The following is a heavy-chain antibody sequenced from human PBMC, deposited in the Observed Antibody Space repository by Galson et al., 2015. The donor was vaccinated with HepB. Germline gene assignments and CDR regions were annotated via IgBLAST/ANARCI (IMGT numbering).Heavy chain of an antibody. J-gene: IGHJ4*02. D-gene: IGHD6-13*01. CDR2: IYPGDSDT. CDR1: GYSFSTYW. Sequence: SGAEVKKPGESLKISCKVSGYSFSTYWIGWVRQMPGKGLEWMGIIYPGDSDTRYSPSFQGQVTISADKSINTAYLQWSSLKASDTAMYYCARRIGGMTASGTIDYWGQGTLVTVFS. V-gene: IGHV5-51*03. CDR3: ARRIGGMTASGTIDY.